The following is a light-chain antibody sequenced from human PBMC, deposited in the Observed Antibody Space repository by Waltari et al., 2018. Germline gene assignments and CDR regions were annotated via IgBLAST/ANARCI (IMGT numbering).Light chain of an antibody. CDR2: QAS. J-gene: IGKJ2*01. Sequence: DIQMNQSPSTLSASVEDRVTITCRASRNSDTLMAWYQQKPGKDPKFLNYQASILETGVPSRFSVSGSGTEFTLTISSLQPDDFATYYCQQYRSYPYTCSRGTKLEI. CDR1: RNSDTL. V-gene: IGKV1-5*03. CDR3: QQYRSYPYT.